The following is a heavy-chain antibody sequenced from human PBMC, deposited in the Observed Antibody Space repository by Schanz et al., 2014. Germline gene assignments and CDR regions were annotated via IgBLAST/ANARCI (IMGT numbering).Heavy chain of an antibody. V-gene: IGHV3-13*04. CDR3: ARVVGSGWHYFDL. CDR1: GFTFSSYD. D-gene: IGHD6-19*01. J-gene: IGHJ4*02. Sequence: EVQLEESGGGLVQPGGSLRLSCAASGFTFSSYDMHWVRQVTGKGLEWVSGIGTAGDTYYPDSVKGRFTISRENAQNSLILQLNTLRAGDTAVYYCARVVGSGWHYFDLWGQGTLVTVSS. CDR2: IGTAGDT.